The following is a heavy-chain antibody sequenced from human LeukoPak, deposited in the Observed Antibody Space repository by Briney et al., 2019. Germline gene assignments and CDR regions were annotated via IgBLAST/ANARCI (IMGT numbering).Heavy chain of an antibody. Sequence: PGGSLRLSCTASGFTFGDYAMSWVRQAPGKGLEWVGFIRSKAYGGTIEYAASVEGRFTISRDDSKSIAYLQMNSLKTEDTAVYYCTRALYYDYVWAGQWGQGTLVTVST. V-gene: IGHV3-49*04. D-gene: IGHD3-16*01. CDR1: GFTFGDYA. J-gene: IGHJ4*02. CDR3: TRALYYDYVWAGQ. CDR2: IRSKAYGGTI.